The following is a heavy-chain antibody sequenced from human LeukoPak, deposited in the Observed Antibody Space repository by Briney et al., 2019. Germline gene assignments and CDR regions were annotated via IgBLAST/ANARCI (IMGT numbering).Heavy chain of an antibody. Sequence: GGSLRLSCAASGFTFSSYAMSWVRQAPGKGLEWVSGVSGSGGSTYYADSVKGRFTVSRDNSKNTLYLQMNSLRAEDTAVYYCAKVGSGGSPADYFDYWGQGNLVTVSS. J-gene: IGHJ4*02. CDR3: AKVGSGGSPADYFDY. CDR2: VSGSGGST. V-gene: IGHV3-23*01. CDR1: GFTFSSYA. D-gene: IGHD3-10*01.